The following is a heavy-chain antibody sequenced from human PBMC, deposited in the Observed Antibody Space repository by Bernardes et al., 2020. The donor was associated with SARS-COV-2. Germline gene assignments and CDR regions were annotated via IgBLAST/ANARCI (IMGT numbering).Heavy chain of an antibody. D-gene: IGHD1-26*01. J-gene: IGHJ4*02. V-gene: IGHV3-30*03. CDR2: ISYDGISQ. Sequence: GGSLRLSCTASGFTFSNYGMHWVRQAPGKGLEWVGAISYDGISQYYADSVKGRFTISRDSSKNILYLEMNSLRPEDTAVYYCARDRLSISGIQMWHLALDNWGQGTLVSVSS. CDR1: GFTFSNYG. CDR3: ARDRLSISGIQMWHLALDN.